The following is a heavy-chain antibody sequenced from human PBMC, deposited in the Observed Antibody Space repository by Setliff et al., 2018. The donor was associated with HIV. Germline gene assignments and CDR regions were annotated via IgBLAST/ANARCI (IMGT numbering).Heavy chain of an antibody. J-gene: IGHJ5*02. CDR3: ARRGRTGNSYVLHWFDP. CDR2: VYNSGTT. Sequence: SETLSLTCTVSGAPSSSHYWSWIRQPPGKAPEWIGYVYNSGTTKYNPSLKSRVTISVDTSKNQFSLSLTSVTAADTAVYFCARRGRTGNSYVLHWFDPWGQGALVTVSS. V-gene: IGHV4-59*11. CDR1: GAPSSSHY. D-gene: IGHD5-18*01.